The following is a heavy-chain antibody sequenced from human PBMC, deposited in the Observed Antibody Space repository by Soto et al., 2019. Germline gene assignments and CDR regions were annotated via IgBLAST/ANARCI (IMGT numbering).Heavy chain of an antibody. D-gene: IGHD3-10*02. V-gene: IGHV4-38-2*02. CDR3: ARMFDYYGMDV. Sequence: PSETLSLTCTVSGYSISSGYYWGWVRQPPGKGLEWVGSIYHSGSVYYNPSLNSRLTISVDTSKNQFSLRLSSVTAADTAVYFCARMFDYYGMDVWGQRTTGTVSS. CDR2: IYHSGSV. CDR1: GYSISSGYY. J-gene: IGHJ6*02.